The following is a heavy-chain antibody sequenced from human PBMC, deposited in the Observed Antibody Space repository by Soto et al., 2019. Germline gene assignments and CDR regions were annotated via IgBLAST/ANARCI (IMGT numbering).Heavy chain of an antibody. CDR3: ASQGPRVGDYVAWYYYYMDV. Sequence: GASVKVSCKASGGTFSSYTISWVRQAPGQGLEWMGRIIPILGIANYAQKFQGRVTITADRSTSTAYMELSSLRSEDTAVYYCASQGPRVGDYVAWYYYYMDVWGKGTTVTVSS. V-gene: IGHV1-69*02. CDR1: GGTFSSYT. D-gene: IGHD4-17*01. J-gene: IGHJ6*03. CDR2: IIPILGIA.